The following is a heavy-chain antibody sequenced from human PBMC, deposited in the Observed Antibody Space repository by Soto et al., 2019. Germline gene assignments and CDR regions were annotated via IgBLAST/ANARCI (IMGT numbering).Heavy chain of an antibody. D-gene: IGHD3-3*01. Sequence: GASVKVSCKASGYTFTSYYMHWLRQAPGQGLEWMGIINPSGGSTSYAQKFQGRVTMTRDTSTSAVYMELSSLRSEDTAVYYCARNAYYDFWSGYYTYYYYYYMDVWGKGTTVTVSS. J-gene: IGHJ6*03. CDR2: INPSGGST. V-gene: IGHV1-46*03. CDR1: GYTFTSYY. CDR3: ARNAYYDFWSGYYTYYYYYYMDV.